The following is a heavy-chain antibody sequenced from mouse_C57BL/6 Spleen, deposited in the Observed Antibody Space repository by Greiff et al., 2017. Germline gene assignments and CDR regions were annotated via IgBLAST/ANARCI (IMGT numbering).Heavy chain of an antibody. CDR1: GFTFSDYY. Sequence: EVHLVESGGGLVQPGGSLKLSCAASGFTFSDYYMYWVRQTPEKRLEWVAYISNGGGSTYYPDTVKGRFTISRDNAKNTLYLQMSRLKSEDTAMYYCARPLGLEAWFAYWGQGTLVTVSA. V-gene: IGHV5-12*01. D-gene: IGHD4-1*01. CDR3: ARPLGLEAWFAY. J-gene: IGHJ3*01. CDR2: ISNGGGST.